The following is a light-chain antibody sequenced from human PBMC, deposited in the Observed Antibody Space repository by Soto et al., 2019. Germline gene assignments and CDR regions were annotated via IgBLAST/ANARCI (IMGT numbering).Light chain of an antibody. V-gene: IGLV2-18*02. CDR2: EVS. J-gene: IGLJ1*01. CDR1: SSDVGSYNR. Sequence: QSVLTQPPSVSGSPGQSVTISCTGTSSDVGSYNRVSWYQQPPGTAPKLMISEVSNRPSGVPDRFSGSKSGNTASLTISGLQAEDEADYYCSSYTSSSTYVFGTGTKFTVL. CDR3: SSYTSSSTYV.